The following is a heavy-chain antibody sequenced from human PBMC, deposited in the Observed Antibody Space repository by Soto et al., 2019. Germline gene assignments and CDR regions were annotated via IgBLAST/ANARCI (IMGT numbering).Heavy chain of an antibody. Sequence: QVQLQESGPGLVKPSGTLSLTCGVFGGSISNSNWWTWVRQPPGKGLEWIGEIYHTGSTNYNSSIMIRVTISQDKPNNQFSLELSSVTAADTAVYDCAHRPIVGAAIWGQGTLVTVSS. CDR2: IYHTGST. CDR1: GGSISNSNW. D-gene: IGHD1-26*01. V-gene: IGHV4-4*02. CDR3: AHRPIVGAAI. J-gene: IGHJ4*02.